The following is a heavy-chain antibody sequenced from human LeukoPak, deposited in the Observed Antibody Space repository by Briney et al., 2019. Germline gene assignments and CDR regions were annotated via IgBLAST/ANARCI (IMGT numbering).Heavy chain of an antibody. Sequence: GGSLRLSCAASGFTFSSYSMNWVRQAPGKGLQWVANILASGSPTYYADSVKGRFIISRDNSKNTVYLQMNSLRVEDTAIYYCAKDLRPDGVDNFDHWGQGILVTVSS. D-gene: IGHD2-8*01. V-gene: IGHV3-23*01. J-gene: IGHJ4*02. CDR3: AKDLRPDGVDNFDH. CDR1: GFTFSSYS. CDR2: ILASGSPT.